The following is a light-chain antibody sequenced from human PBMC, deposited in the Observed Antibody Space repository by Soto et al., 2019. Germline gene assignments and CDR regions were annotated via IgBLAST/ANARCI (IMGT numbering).Light chain of an antibody. J-gene: IGKJ1*01. V-gene: IGKV1-5*03. CDR2: KAS. Sequence: DIQMTQSPSTLSASVGDRVTITCRASQSISNWLAWYQQKPGKAPKLLIYKASRLEGGVPSRFSGSGSGTEFTLTISSLQPDDFATYYCQQYNSYRTFGQGTKVEIK. CDR1: QSISNW. CDR3: QQYNSYRT.